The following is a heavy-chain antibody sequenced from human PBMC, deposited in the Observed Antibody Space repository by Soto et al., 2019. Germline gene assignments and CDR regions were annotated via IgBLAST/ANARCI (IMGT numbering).Heavy chain of an antibody. J-gene: IGHJ4*02. Sequence: GGSLRLSCAASGFTFSSYSMHWVRQAPGKGLEWVSSISSSSSYIYYADTVKSRITINPDTSKNQFSLQLNSATPEDTAVYYCARSVWPTSTLNWGQGTLVTVSS. CDR3: ARSVWPTSTLN. CDR1: GFTFSSYS. V-gene: IGHV3-21*01. CDR2: ISSSSSYI. D-gene: IGHD2-2*01.